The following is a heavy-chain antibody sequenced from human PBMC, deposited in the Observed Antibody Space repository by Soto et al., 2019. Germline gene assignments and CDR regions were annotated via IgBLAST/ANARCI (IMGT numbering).Heavy chain of an antibody. CDR1: GGSFSGYY. V-gene: IGHV4-34*01. CDR2: INHSGST. CDR3: ARGHSTDNWFDP. J-gene: IGHJ5*02. Sequence: SETLSLTCAVYGGSFSGYYWSWIGQPPGKGLEWIGEINHSGSTNYNPSLKSRVTISVDTSKNQFSLKLSSVTAADTAVYYCARGHSTDNWFDPWGQGTLVTVSS.